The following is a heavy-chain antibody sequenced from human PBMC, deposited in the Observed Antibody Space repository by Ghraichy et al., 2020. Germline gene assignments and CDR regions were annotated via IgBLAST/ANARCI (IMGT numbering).Heavy chain of an antibody. CDR1: GGSISSYY. Sequence: SETLSLTCTVSGGSISSYYWSWIRQPPGKGLEWIGYIYYSGSTNYNPSLKSRVTISVDTSKNQFSLKLSSVTAADTAVYYCARDGSSWSLDYWGQGTLVTVSS. D-gene: IGHD6-13*01. CDR2: IYYSGST. CDR3: ARDGSSWSLDY. J-gene: IGHJ4*02. V-gene: IGHV4-59*01.